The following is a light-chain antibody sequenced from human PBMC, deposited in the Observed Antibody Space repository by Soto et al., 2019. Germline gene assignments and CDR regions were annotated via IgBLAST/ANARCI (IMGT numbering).Light chain of an antibody. CDR2: KAS. J-gene: IGKJ4*02. CDR1: QNIRSW. V-gene: IGKV1-5*03. Sequence: DIQMTQSPSTLSASVGDRVTITCRASQNIRSWLAWYQQKPGKAPRLLIYKASSLESGVPSRFSGSGSGTECTLTISSLQPDESATYYRQQYVSSSTFGGGTKVEIK. CDR3: QQYVSSST.